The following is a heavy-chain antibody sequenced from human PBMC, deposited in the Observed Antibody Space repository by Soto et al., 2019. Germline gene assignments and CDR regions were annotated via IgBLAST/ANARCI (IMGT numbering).Heavy chain of an antibody. Sequence: EVQLLESGGGLVQPGGSLRLSCAASGFTFSSYAMSWVRQAPGKGLEWVSAISGSGVSTYYADSVKGRFTTSRDNSKNTLYLQMNSLRAEDTAVYYCAKDISEHGSSTRCYGGFDYWGQGTLVTVSS. CDR2: ISGSGVST. J-gene: IGHJ4*02. V-gene: IGHV3-23*01. CDR3: AKDISEHGSSTRCYGGFDY. D-gene: IGHD2-2*01. CDR1: GFTFSSYA.